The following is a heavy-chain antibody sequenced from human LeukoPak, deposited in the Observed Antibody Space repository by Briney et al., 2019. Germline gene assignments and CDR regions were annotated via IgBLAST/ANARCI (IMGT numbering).Heavy chain of an antibody. CDR1: GFTFSSYW. V-gene: IGHV3-7*01. D-gene: IGHD6-13*01. CDR3: ARLGGGHSSSWYDAFDI. J-gene: IGHJ3*02. CDR2: IKQDGSEK. Sequence: PGGSLRLSCAASGFTFSSYWMSWVRQAPGKGLEGVANIKQDGSEKYYVDSVKGRFTISRDNAKNSLYLQMNSLRAEDTAVYYCARLGGGHSSSWYDAFDIWGQGTMVTVSS.